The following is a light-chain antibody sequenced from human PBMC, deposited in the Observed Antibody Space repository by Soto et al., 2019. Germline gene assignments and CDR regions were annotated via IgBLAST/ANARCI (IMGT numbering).Light chain of an antibody. Sequence: DIPMTQSPSTLSAFVGDRVTITCRASQSISRWLAWYQQKPGKAPKLLIYDASILESGVPSRFSGSGSGTAFTLSISSLQPDDFATYDCQQYNSSSPYTFAQGTKLEIK. CDR3: QQYNSSSPYT. J-gene: IGKJ2*01. CDR1: QSISRW. CDR2: DAS. V-gene: IGKV1-5*01.